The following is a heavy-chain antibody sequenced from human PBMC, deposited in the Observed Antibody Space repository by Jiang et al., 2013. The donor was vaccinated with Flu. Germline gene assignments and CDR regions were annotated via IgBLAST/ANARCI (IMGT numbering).Heavy chain of an antibody. V-gene: IGHV1-2*02. J-gene: IGHJ4*02. CDR1: GYRFIGHY. CDR2: INPNSGGT. Sequence: SGAEVKKPGASVKVSCKASGYRFIGHYIHWVRQAPGQGLEWMGWINPNSGGTNYAQKFQGRVTMTRDTSINTVYMELRRLRSDDTAVYYCARDEGWVVVTPGDYWGQGTLVTVSS. D-gene: IGHD2-21*02. CDR3: ARDEGWVVVTPGDY.